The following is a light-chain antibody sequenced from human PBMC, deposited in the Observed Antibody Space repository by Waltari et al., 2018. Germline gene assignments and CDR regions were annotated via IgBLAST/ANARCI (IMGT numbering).Light chain of an antibody. V-gene: IGKV3-20*01. Sequence: GKARQSVSRSLAWYQQKSGQAPRLLIYGASSRATGVPDRFSGSGSGTDFSLTISRLEPEDFAVYYCQHYVRLPVTFGQGTKVEIK. CDR1: QSVSRS. CDR2: GAS. CDR3: QHYVRLPVT. J-gene: IGKJ1*01.